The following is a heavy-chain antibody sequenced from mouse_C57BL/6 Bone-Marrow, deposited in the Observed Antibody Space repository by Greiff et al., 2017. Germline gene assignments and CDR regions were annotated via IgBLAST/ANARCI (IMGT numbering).Heavy chain of an antibody. CDR1: GYTFTDHT. D-gene: IGHD2-4*01. CDR3: AREGDYDAGLYYYAMDY. J-gene: IGHJ4*01. V-gene: IGHV1-78*01. Sequence: QVQLQQSDAELVKPGASVKISCKVSGYTFTDHTIHWMKQRPEQGLEWIGYIYPRDGSTKYNEKFKGKATLTADKSSSTAYMQLNSLTSEDSAVYFCAREGDYDAGLYYYAMDYWGQGTSVTVSS. CDR2: IYPRDGST.